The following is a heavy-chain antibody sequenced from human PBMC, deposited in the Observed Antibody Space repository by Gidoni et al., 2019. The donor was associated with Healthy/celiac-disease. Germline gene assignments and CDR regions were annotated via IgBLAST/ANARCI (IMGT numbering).Heavy chain of an antibody. Sequence: QVQLQESGPGLVKPSETLSLTCAVSGYSISSGYYWGWIRQPPGKGLEWIGSIYHSGSTYYNPSLKSRVTISVDTSKNQFSLKLSSVTAADTAVYYCARGGAAAAPLGLDYWGQGTLVTVSS. CDR3: ARGGAAAAPLGLDY. J-gene: IGHJ4*02. D-gene: IGHD6-13*01. CDR2: IYHSGST. V-gene: IGHV4-38-2*01. CDR1: GYSISSGYY.